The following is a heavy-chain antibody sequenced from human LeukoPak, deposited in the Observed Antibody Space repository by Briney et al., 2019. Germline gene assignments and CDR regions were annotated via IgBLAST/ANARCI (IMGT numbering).Heavy chain of an antibody. CDR3: AKGSGYYAYNWFDP. V-gene: IGHV3-30*18. D-gene: IGHD3-22*01. CDR2: ISYDGSNK. J-gene: IGHJ5*02. CDR1: GFTFSSYG. Sequence: PGGSLRLSCAASGFTFSSYGMHWVRQAPGKGLEWVAVISYDGSNKYYADSVKGRFTISRDNSKNTLYLQMNSLRAEDTAVYYCAKGSGYYAYNWFDPWGQGTLVTVSS.